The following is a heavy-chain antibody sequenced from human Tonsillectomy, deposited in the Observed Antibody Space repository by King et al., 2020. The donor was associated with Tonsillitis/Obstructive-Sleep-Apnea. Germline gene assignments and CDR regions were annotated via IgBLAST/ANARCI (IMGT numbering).Heavy chain of an antibody. D-gene: IGHD6-25*01. Sequence: VQLVESGGGLVKPGGSLRLSCAASGFTFSDYYMSWIRQAPGKGLEWVSYISSSSSYTNYADSVKGRFTISRHNAKNSLYLQMNSLRAEDTAVYYCARRSIAALYYFDYWGQGTLVTVSS. V-gene: IGHV3-11*06. CDR3: ARRSIAALYYFDY. CDR1: GFTFSDYY. J-gene: IGHJ4*02. CDR2: ISSSSSYT.